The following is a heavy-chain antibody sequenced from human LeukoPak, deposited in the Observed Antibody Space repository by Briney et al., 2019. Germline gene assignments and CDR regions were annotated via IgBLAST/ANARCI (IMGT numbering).Heavy chain of an antibody. D-gene: IGHD3-16*01. V-gene: IGHV3-21*01. CDR2: ISSSSSYI. CDR3: ARDPSDYDGDY. Sequence: GGSLRLSCAASGFTFSSYSMNWVRQAPGKGLEWVSSISSSSSYIYYADSVKGRFTISRDNSKNTLYLQMNSLRAEDTAVYYCARDPSDYDGDYWGQGTLVTVSS. CDR1: GFTFSSYS. J-gene: IGHJ4*02.